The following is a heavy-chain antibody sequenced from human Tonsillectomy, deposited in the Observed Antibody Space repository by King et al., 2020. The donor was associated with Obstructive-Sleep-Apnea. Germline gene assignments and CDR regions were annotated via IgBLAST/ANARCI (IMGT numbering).Heavy chain of an antibody. Sequence: VQLVESGGGLAKPGGSLRLSCAASGFTFSSYSMNWVRQAPGKGLEWVSSISYSSSYIYYADSVKGRFTISRDNAKNSLYLQMNSLRAEDTAVYYCARVRSRDYESSGYYYVGAFDIWGQGTMVTVSS. CDR2: ISYSSSYI. D-gene: IGHD3-22*01. CDR1: GFTFSSYS. V-gene: IGHV3-21*06. J-gene: IGHJ3*02. CDR3: ARVRSRDYESSGYYYVGAFDI.